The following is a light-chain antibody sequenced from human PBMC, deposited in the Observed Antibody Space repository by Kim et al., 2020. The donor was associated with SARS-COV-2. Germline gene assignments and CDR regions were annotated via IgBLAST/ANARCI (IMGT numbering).Light chain of an antibody. CDR2: GAS. Sequence: VESATLTCRAGQSVSRFLLRWYLPKPGQSPRLLVYGASSRFTGVPDRFSGSGSVTDFTLTISRLEPEDFAVYYGHYYGSSLPPTFGGGTKVDI. CDR3: HYYGSSLPPT. CDR1: QSVSRFL. J-gene: IGKJ4*01. V-gene: IGKV3-20*01.